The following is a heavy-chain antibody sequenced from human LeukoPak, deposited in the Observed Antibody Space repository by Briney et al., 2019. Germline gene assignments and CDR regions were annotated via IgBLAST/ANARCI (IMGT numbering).Heavy chain of an antibody. J-gene: IGHJ4*02. CDR1: GFTFSKFA. CDR2: ISDSGGAT. Sequence: GGSLRLSCAASGFTFSKFAMSWVRQAPGKGLEWVSAISDSGGATYYADSVKGRFTISRDNSKNTLYLQMNSLRAEDTAVYYCAKVGYCANGVCYTPDFDYWGQGTLVTVSS. CDR3: AKVGYCANGVCYTPDFDY. D-gene: IGHD2-8*01. V-gene: IGHV3-23*01.